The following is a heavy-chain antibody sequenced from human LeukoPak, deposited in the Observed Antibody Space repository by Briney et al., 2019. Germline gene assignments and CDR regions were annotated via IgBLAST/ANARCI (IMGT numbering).Heavy chain of an antibody. CDR3: ARGRDGYNKFRFDY. CDR1: GGSISSGSYY. CDR2: IYYSGST. J-gene: IGHJ4*02. D-gene: IGHD5-24*01. Sequence: SETLSLTCTVSGGSISSGSYYWGWIRQPPGRGLEWIGSIYYSGSTYYDPSLKSRVTISVDTSKNQFSLKLSSVTAADTAVYYCARGRDGYNKFRFDYWGQGTLVTVSS. V-gene: IGHV4-39*07.